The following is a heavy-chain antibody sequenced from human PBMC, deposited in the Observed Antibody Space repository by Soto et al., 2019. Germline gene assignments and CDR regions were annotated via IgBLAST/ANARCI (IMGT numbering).Heavy chain of an antibody. CDR3: VRAPSPMYYAMDA. V-gene: IGHV3-48*03. Sequence: EVQLVESGGDFVQPGGSLRLACVVSGFTLSEYEMNWVRQAPGKGLEWVSYIGRGGSPIYDADSVKGRFTISRDDDKSALYLEMNSLRAEDTGVYYCVRAPSPMYYAMDAWGQGTAVTVSS. CDR1: GFTLSEYE. D-gene: IGHD3-3*01. J-gene: IGHJ6*02. CDR2: IGRGGSPI.